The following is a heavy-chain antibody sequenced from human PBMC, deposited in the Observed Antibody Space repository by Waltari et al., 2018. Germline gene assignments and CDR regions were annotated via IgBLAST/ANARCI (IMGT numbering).Heavy chain of an antibody. CDR3: ARGGYSYGWYYYYYMDV. J-gene: IGHJ6*03. D-gene: IGHD5-18*01. CDR2: IIPILGIA. CDR1: GGTFSSYA. V-gene: IGHV1-69*10. Sequence: QVQLVQSGAEVKKPGSSVKVSCKASGGTFSSYAISWVRQAPGQGLEWMGGIIPILGIANYAQKFQGRVTITADKSTSTAYMGLSSLRSEDTAVYYCARGGYSYGWYYYYYMDVWGKGTTVTVSS.